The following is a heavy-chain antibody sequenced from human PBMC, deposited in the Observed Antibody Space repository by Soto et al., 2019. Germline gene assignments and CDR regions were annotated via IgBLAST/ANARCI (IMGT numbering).Heavy chain of an antibody. D-gene: IGHD3-22*01. V-gene: IGHV1-46*01. CDR2: INPSGGST. J-gene: IGHJ5*02. Sequence: GASVKVSCKASGYTFTSYYMHWVRQAPGQGLEWMGIINPSGGSTSYAQKFQGRVTMTRDTSTSTAYMELRSLRSDDTAVYYCARGTYYYDSSGTPFDPWGQGTLVTVSS. CDR1: GYTFTSYY. CDR3: ARGTYYYDSSGTPFDP.